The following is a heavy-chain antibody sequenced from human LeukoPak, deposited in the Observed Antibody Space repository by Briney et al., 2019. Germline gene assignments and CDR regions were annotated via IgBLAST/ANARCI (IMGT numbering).Heavy chain of an antibody. CDR3: ARDRDYYGSGLDYFDY. J-gene: IGHJ4*02. Sequence: GGSLRLSCAASGFTFSSYSMNWVRQAPGKGLEWVSSISSSSSYIYYADSVKGRFTISRDNAKNSLYLQMNSLRAEDTAVYYCARDRDYYGSGLDYFDYWGQGTLVTVSS. V-gene: IGHV3-21*01. CDR2: ISSSSSYI. CDR1: GFTFSSYS. D-gene: IGHD3-10*01.